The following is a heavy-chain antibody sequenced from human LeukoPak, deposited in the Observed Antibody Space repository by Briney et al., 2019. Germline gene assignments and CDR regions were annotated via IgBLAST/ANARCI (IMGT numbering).Heavy chain of an antibody. V-gene: IGHV3-43*02. CDR1: GFIFDDSA. Sequence: GGSLRLSCAASGFIFDDSAMHWVRQAPGKGREWVSFISGDGGSTYYADSVKGRFTISRDNSKNSLYLQMNSLRTEDTALYYCAKDPYTSSPYYFDYWGQGTLVTVSS. CDR3: AKDPYTSSPYYFDY. D-gene: IGHD6-13*01. CDR2: ISGDGGST. J-gene: IGHJ4*02.